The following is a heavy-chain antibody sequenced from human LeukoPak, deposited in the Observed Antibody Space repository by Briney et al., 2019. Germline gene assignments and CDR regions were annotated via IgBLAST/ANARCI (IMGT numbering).Heavy chain of an antibody. CDR2: VSDTGTT. V-gene: IGHV4-61*03. D-gene: IGHD3-16*01. CDR1: GVSIRTSTYY. Sequence: SETLSLTCNVSGVSIRTSTYYWNWIRQSPGTGLEWIGCVSDTGTTKYNPSLKSRATISVDTSKNHFSLILMSVTAADTAVYYCARGYYEPFQSWGQGTLVTVSS. J-gene: IGHJ4*02. CDR3: ARGYYEPFQS.